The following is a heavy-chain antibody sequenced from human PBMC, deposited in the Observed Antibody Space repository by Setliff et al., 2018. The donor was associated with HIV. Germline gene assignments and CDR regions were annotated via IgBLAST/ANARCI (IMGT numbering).Heavy chain of an antibody. V-gene: IGHV4-34*01. J-gene: IGHJ4*02. CDR2: ISHSGKS. D-gene: IGHD5-18*01. CDR3: ARDAERGYSYGYDY. CDR1: GGPFNFYF. Sequence: PSETLSLTCAVYGGPFNFYFWTWIRQTPGKGLEWIGDISHSGKSNYNPSLESRVTMSVDTSKNQFSLRLTSVTAADTAVYYCARDAERGYSYGYDYWGQGTLVTVSS.